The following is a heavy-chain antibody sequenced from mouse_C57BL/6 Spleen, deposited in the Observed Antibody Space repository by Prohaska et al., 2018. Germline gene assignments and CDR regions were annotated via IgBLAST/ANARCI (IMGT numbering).Heavy chain of an antibody. D-gene: IGHD1-1*01. CDR1: GYTFTDYE. Sequence: GAELVRPGASVTLSCKASGYTFTDYEMHWVKQTPVHGLEWIGAIDPETGGTAYNQKFKGKAILTADKSSSTAYMELRSLTSEDSAVYYRTRDYYGSSPLSMDYWGQGTSVTVSS. CDR3: TRDYYGSSPLSMDY. J-gene: IGHJ4*01. V-gene: IGHV1-15*01. CDR2: IDPETGGT.